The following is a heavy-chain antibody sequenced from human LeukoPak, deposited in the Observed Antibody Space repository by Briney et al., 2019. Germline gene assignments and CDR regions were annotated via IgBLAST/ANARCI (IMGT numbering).Heavy chain of an antibody. Sequence: PGGSLRLSCAASGFTFSNYNMNWVRQAPGKGLEWVSSISSSSSFIYYADSVKGRFTISRDNSKNTLYLQMNSLRDEDTAVYYCAKTLTVMVGFSPDYWGQGTLVTVSS. CDR3: AKTLTVMVGFSPDY. J-gene: IGHJ4*02. CDR1: GFTFSNYN. D-gene: IGHD5-18*01. V-gene: IGHV3-21*01. CDR2: ISSSSSFI.